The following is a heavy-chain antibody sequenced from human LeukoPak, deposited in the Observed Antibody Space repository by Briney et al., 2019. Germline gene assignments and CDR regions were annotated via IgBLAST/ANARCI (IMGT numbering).Heavy chain of an antibody. Sequence: ASVKVSCKASGYTFTGYYMHWVRQAPGQGLEWMGWINPNSGGTNYAQKFQGRVTMTRDTSISTAYMELSSLRSEDTAVYYCARKDIAVAGTGRANWFDPWGQGTLVTVSS. J-gene: IGHJ5*02. CDR1: GYTFTGYY. CDR2: INPNSGGT. CDR3: ARKDIAVAGTGRANWFDP. D-gene: IGHD6-19*01. V-gene: IGHV1-2*02.